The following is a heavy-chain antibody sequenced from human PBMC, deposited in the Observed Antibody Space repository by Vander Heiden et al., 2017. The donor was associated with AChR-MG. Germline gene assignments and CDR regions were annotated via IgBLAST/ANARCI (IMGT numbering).Heavy chain of an antibody. CDR2: VWSDGSKE. J-gene: IGHJ4*02. Sequence: QVQLVESGGGVVQPGRSLRLSCAASRFSFSSYGMPWVRQAPGKGLEWVAGVWSDGSKEVDADSVKGRFTISRDNSKNTMYLKMNSLRVEDTAVYDCARGNLPLDYWGLVTLVTVSS. CDR3: ARGNLPLDY. CDR1: RFSFSSYG. V-gene: IGHV3-33*01.